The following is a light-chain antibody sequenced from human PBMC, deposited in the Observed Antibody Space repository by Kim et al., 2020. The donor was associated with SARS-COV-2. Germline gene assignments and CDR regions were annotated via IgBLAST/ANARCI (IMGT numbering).Light chain of an antibody. CDR2: IVY. V-gene: IGLV2-14*03. J-gene: IGLJ3*02. Sequence: QSISPCCSGTSSYVGSYDYVSWYSRHPGKAPKLTIYIVYDGSTRVSDVFSRSKSGNTAYLAIFRIQAEDEADEDCNSYTCSGTWVFGGGTQLTVL. CDR1: SSYVGSYDY. CDR3: NSYTCSGTWV.